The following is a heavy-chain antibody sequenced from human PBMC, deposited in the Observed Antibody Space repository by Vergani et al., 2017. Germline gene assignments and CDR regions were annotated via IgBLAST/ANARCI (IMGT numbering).Heavy chain of an antibody. CDR3: ARDSSTVTTYAFDI. J-gene: IGHJ3*02. V-gene: IGHV1-69*04. CDR2: IIPILGTA. D-gene: IGHD4-17*01. Sequence: QVQLVQSGAEVKKPGSSVKVSCKASGGTFSSYAISWVRQAPGQGLEWMGRIIPILGTANYAQKFQGRVTMTRDTSTSTVYMELSSLRSEDTAVYYCARDSSTVTTYAFDIWGQGTMVTVSS. CDR1: GGTFSSYA.